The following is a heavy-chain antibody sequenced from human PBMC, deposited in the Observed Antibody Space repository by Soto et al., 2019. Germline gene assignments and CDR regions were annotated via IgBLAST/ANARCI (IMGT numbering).Heavy chain of an antibody. CDR3: ARREYSGYV. J-gene: IGHJ4*02. V-gene: IGHV4-34*01. CDR1: GGSFSGYY. D-gene: IGHD5-12*01. CDR2: INHSGST. Sequence: PSETLSLTCAVYGGSFSGYYWSWIRQPPGKGLEWIGEINHSGSTNYNPSLKSRVTISVDTSKNQFSLKLSSVTAADTAVYYCARREYSGYVWGQGTLVTVS.